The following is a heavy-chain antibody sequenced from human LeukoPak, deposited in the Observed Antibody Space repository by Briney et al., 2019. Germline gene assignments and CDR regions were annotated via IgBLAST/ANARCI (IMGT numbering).Heavy chain of an antibody. Sequence: ASVSVSFRACGYTFTIYGIRGVRQAPGQGREGVGWISAYNANTNYAQKLQGRVTMTTDTSTSTAYMALRSLRSDDTAVYSCATDPGGAAPPLAFDIWGQGTMVTVSS. CDR2: ISAYNANT. V-gene: IGHV1-18*01. D-gene: IGHD6-6*01. J-gene: IGHJ3*02. CDR3: ATDPGGAAPPLAFDI. CDR1: GYTFTIYG.